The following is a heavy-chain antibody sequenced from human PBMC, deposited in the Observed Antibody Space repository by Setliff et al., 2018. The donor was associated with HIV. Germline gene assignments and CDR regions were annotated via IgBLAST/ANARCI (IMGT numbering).Heavy chain of an antibody. V-gene: IGHV4-38-2*01. CDR2: IYQSGSI. J-gene: IGHJ5*02. Sequence: SETLSLTCAASGYSINSGFSRAWIRQPPGQGPPWIGSIYQSGSIYYNPSLQSRVTISVDSSKNQFSLNLFSVTAADTAVYYCARPRRVRSRAWYWFDIWGQGTLVTVSS. D-gene: IGHD6-19*01. CDR1: GYSINSGFS. CDR3: ARPRRVRSRAWYWFDI.